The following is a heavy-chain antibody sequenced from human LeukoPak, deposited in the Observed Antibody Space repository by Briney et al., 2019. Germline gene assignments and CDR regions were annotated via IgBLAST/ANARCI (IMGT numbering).Heavy chain of an antibody. CDR3: ARGVETVLTPHFDY. J-gene: IGHJ4*02. D-gene: IGHD4-23*01. CDR2: INPNSGGT. V-gene: IGHV1-2*04. CDR1: GYTFTGYY. Sequence: ASVKVCCKASGYTFTGYYMHWVRQAPGQGLEWMGWINPNSGGTNYAQKFQGWVTMTRDTSISTAYMELSRLRSDDTAVYYCARGVETVLTPHFDYWGQGTLVTVPS.